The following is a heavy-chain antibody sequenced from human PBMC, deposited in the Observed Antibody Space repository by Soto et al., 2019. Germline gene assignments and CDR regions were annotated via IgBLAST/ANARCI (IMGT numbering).Heavy chain of an antibody. J-gene: IGHJ6*02. V-gene: IGHV3-73*02. CDR2: IRSKANSYAT. CDR3: NAVGPYQPLHYYYYGMDV. CDR1: GFTFSGSA. Sequence: EVQLVESGGGLVQPGGSLKLSCAASGFTFSGSAMHWVRQASGKGLEWVGRIRSKANSYATAYAASVKGRFTISRDDSKNTAYLQMNSLKTEDTAVYYCNAVGPYQPLHYYYYGMDVWGQGTTVTVSS. D-gene: IGHD2-2*01.